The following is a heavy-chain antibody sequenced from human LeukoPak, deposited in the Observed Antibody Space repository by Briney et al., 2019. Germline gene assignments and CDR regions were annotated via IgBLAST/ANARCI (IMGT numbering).Heavy chain of an antibody. D-gene: IGHD4-11*01. J-gene: IGHJ4*02. CDR1: GFTFSSSW. V-gene: IGHV3-7*01. CDR2: IKQDGTEE. CDR3: ARDHDYNNNFDY. Sequence: GGSLRLSCVASGFTFSSSWMSWVRRAPGKGLEWVANIKQDGTEEYYVDSVRGRFSISRDNAKNSLYVQMNSLIDEDTAVYYCARDHDYNNNFDYWGQGTLVTVSS.